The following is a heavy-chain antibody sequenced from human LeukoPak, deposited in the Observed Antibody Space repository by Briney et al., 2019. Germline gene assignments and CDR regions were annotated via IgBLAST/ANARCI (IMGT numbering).Heavy chain of an antibody. D-gene: IGHD2-15*01. V-gene: IGHV1-69*04. Sequence: GASVKVSCKASGGTFSSYAISWVRQAPGQGLEWMGRIIPILGIANYAQKFQGRVTITADKSTSTAYMELSSPRSEDTAVYYCAQYCSGGSCQSYYGMDVWGQGTTVTVSS. CDR3: AQYCSGGSCQSYYGMDV. CDR2: IIPILGIA. J-gene: IGHJ6*02. CDR1: GGTFSSYA.